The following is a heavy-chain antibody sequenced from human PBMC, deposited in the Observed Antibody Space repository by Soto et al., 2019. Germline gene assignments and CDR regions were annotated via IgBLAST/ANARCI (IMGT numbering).Heavy chain of an antibody. V-gene: IGHV3-48*02. D-gene: IGHD1-7*01. CDR1: GFTLTNHD. CDR3: ARDGAYNWNYAWFDP. Sequence: GGSLRLSCAASGFTLTNHDMNWVRQVPGKGLEWVSYINKRGVTHYADSVMGRFTISRDNAKNSLYLQMNSLRDEDTAVYYCARDGAYNWNYAWFDPWGQGTLVTVSS. CDR2: INKRGVT. J-gene: IGHJ5*02.